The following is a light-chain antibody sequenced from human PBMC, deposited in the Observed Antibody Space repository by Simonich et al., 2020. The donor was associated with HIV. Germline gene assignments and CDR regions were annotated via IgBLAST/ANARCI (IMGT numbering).Light chain of an antibody. CDR2: VGTGGIVG. Sequence: QPVLAQPPSISASVGTSVTLTCTLCSDYSNYKVDGYQQRPGKGPRFVVRVGTGGIVGSKGDRIPDRFSVLGSGLNRYLTIKNIQEEDESDYHCGADHGSGSNFLVVFGGGTKLTVL. J-gene: IGLJ2*01. V-gene: IGLV9-49*01. CDR1: SDYSNYK. CDR3: GADHGSGSNFLVV.